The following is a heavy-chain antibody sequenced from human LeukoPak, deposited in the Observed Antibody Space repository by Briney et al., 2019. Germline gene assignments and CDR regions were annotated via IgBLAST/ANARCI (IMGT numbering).Heavy chain of an antibody. Sequence: GGSLRLSCAASGFTFSSYSMNCARQAPGKGLEWVSYISSSSSTIYYADSVKGRFTISRDDSKNTLFVQMNGLRADDTAVYFCVREGPSDAFDIWGQGTMVTVSS. J-gene: IGHJ3*02. CDR3: VREGPSDAFDI. CDR2: ISSSSSTI. V-gene: IGHV3-48*01. CDR1: GFTFSSYS. D-gene: IGHD6-6*01.